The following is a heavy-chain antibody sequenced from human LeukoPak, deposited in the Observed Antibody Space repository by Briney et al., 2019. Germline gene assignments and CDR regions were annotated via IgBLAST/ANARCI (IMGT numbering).Heavy chain of an antibody. Sequence: SETLSLTCAVYGGSFSGYYWSWIRQPPGKGLEWSGEINHSGSTNYNPSLNSPVTISVDTSKNQCSLKLSSVTAADTAVYYCARGYCSSTSCYLYGMDVWGQGTTVTVSS. J-gene: IGHJ6*02. CDR3: ARGYCSSTSCYLYGMDV. CDR2: INHSGST. D-gene: IGHD2-2*01. CDR1: GGSFSGYY. V-gene: IGHV4-34*01.